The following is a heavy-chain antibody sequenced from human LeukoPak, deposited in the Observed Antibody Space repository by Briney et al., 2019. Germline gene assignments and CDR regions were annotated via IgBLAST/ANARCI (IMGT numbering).Heavy chain of an antibody. CDR1: GGTFSSYS. Sequence: WVKVSFKGSGGTFSSYSISWVRQAPGQGLEWIGGIIPAFGTAHYAQKFQGRVTFTTDESTTTAYMELRSLRSEDTAVYYCASEGNYDSSGYSRYNYYYMDVWGTGTAVTVSS. J-gene: IGHJ6*03. CDR3: ASEGNYDSSGYSRYNYYYMDV. CDR2: IIPAFGTA. D-gene: IGHD3-22*01. V-gene: IGHV1-69*05.